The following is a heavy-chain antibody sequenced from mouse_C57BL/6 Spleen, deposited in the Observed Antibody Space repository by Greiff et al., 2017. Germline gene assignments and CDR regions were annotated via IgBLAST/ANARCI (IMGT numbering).Heavy chain of an antibody. CDR2: INPNYGTT. V-gene: IGHV1-39*01. D-gene: IGHD1-1*01. J-gene: IGHJ4*01. CDR1: GYSFTDYN. CDR3: VRYYYGSSSYAMDY. Sequence: EVKLVESGPELVKPGASVKISCKASGYSFTDYNMNWVKQSNGKSLEWIGVINPNYGTTSYNQKFKGKATLTVDQSSSTAYMQLNSLTSEDSAVYYCVRYYYGSSSYAMDYWGQGTSVTVSS.